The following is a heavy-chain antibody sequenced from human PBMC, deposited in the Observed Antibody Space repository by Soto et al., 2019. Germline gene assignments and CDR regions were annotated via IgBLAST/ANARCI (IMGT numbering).Heavy chain of an antibody. CDR3: ARDLPLPLDY. CDR2: INHSGGT. CDR1: GGSFSGYY. Sequence: PSETLSLTCAVYGGSFSGYYWSWIRRPPGKGLEWIGEINHSGGTNYNPSLKSRVTISVDTSKTQFSLNLSSVTAADTAVYYCARDLPLPLDYWGQGTLVTVSS. J-gene: IGHJ4*02. D-gene: IGHD2-15*01. V-gene: IGHV4-34*01.